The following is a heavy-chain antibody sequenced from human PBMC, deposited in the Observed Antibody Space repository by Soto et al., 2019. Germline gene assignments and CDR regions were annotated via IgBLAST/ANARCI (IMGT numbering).Heavy chain of an antibody. CDR1: GFTFSYYA. V-gene: IGHV3-23*01. J-gene: IGHJ4*01. D-gene: IGHD3-3*01. CDR3: ARDPPYYDFLCDSYHGDFFYF. CDR2: ISGSGNST. Sequence: GGSLRLSCAASGFTFSYYAMSWVRQAPGKGLEWVSSISGSGNSTYYTDSVKGRFTISRDNPRKTLYLQMNSLRAEDTAIYYCARDPPYYDFLCDSYHGDFFYFWGHGALVTVSS.